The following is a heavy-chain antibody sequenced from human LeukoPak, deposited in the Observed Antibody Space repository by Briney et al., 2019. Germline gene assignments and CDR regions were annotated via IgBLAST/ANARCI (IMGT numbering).Heavy chain of an antibody. V-gene: IGHV4-4*07. Sequence: PSETLSLTCTVSGGSITTHYWGWIRQPAGKGLEWVGRTYVSGSTNYNPSLKSRLTMSVDASKNQFSLRLNPVTAADTAVYYCARGGVYGGDLGEFDYWGQGALVTVSS. CDR2: TYVSGST. CDR1: GGSITTHY. J-gene: IGHJ4*02. D-gene: IGHD3-16*01. CDR3: ARGGVYGGDLGEFDY.